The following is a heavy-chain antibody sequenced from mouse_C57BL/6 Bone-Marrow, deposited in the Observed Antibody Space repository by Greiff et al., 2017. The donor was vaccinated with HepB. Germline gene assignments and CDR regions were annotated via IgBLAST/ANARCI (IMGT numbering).Heavy chain of an antibody. CDR2: IDPEDGDT. J-gene: IGHJ3*01. V-gene: IGHV14-1*01. CDR3: TFYYVSLAWFAY. CDR1: GFNIKDYY. Sequence: EVQLQQSGAELVRPGASVKLSCTASGFNIKDYYMHWVKQRPEQGLEWIGRIDPEDGDTEYAPKFQGKATMTADTSANTAYLQLSSLTSEDTADYYCTFYYVSLAWFAYWGQGTLVTVSA. D-gene: IGHD1-1*01.